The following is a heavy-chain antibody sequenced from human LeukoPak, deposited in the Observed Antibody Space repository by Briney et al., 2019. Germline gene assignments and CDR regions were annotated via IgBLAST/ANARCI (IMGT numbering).Heavy chain of an antibody. D-gene: IGHD1-7*01. Sequence: SETLSLTCAVYGGSFSGYYWSWIRQPPGKGLEWIGEINHSGSTNYNPSLKSRVTISVDTSKNQFSLKLSSVTAADTAVCYCARELTGTTGPFDYWGQGTLVTVSS. V-gene: IGHV4-34*01. CDR3: ARELTGTTGPFDY. J-gene: IGHJ4*02. CDR1: GGSFSGYY. CDR2: INHSGST.